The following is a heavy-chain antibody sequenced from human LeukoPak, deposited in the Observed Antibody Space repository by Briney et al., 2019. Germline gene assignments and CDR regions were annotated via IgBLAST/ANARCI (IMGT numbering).Heavy chain of an antibody. V-gene: IGHV1-18*01. Sequence: GASVKASCKASGYTFTSYGISWVRQAPGQGLEWVGWISAYNGNTNYAKKLQGRVTMTTDTSTSTAYMELRSLRSDDTAVYYCARGITMIVVDPKAFDIWGQGTMVTVSS. D-gene: IGHD3-22*01. CDR2: ISAYNGNT. CDR3: ARGITMIVVDPKAFDI. J-gene: IGHJ3*02. CDR1: GYTFTSYG.